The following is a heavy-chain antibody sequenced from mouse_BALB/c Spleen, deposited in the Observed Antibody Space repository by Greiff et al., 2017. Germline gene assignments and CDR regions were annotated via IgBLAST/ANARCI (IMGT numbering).Heavy chain of an antibody. V-gene: IGHV5-17*02. Sequence: EVQLVESGGGLVQPGGSRKLSCAASGFTFSSFGMHWVRQAPEKGLEWVAYISSGSSTIYYADTVKGRFTISRDNPKNTLFLQMTSLRSEDTAMYYCARWGYDWGYYFDYWGQGTTLTVSS. J-gene: IGHJ2*01. CDR3: ARWGYDWGYYFDY. CDR1: GFTFSSFG. CDR2: ISSGSSTI. D-gene: IGHD2-2*01.